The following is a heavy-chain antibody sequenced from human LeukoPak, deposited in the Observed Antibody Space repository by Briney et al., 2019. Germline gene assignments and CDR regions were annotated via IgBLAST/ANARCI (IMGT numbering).Heavy chain of an antibody. CDR3: AELGITMIGGV. CDR1: RFNFSSYS. D-gene: IGHD3-10*02. Sequence: GGSLRLSCAASRFNFSSYSINWVRQAPGKGLEWVSSISSSSTYIYYADSVKGRFTISRDNAKNSLYLQMNSLRAEDTAVYYCAELGITMIGGVWGKGTTVTISS. CDR2: ISSSSTYI. J-gene: IGHJ6*04. V-gene: IGHV3-21*01.